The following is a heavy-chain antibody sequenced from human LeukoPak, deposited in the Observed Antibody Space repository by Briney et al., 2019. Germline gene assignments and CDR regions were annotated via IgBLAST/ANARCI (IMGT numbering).Heavy chain of an antibody. CDR1: GGSFSGYY. V-gene: IGHV4-34*01. J-gene: IGHJ4*02. CDR2: INHSGST. CDR3: AREPMYYYDSSGYPG. Sequence: SETLSLTCAVYGGSFSGYYWSWIRQPPGKGLEWIGEINHSGSTNHNPSLKSRVTISVDTSKNQFSLKLSSVTAADTAVYYCAREPMYYYDSSGYPGWGQGTLVTVSS. D-gene: IGHD3-22*01.